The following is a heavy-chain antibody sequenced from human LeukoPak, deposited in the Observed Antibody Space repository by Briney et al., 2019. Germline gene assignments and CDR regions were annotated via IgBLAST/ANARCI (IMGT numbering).Heavy chain of an antibody. V-gene: IGHV3-23*01. CDR1: GFTFSTYA. CDR3: ARGRGGTYGSDYFDY. Sequence: GGSLRLSCAASGFTFSTYAMKWVRQAPGKGLEWVSTITGNGVSTFYADSVKGRFTISRDNSKNTLDLQMNSLRAEDTAVYYCARGRGGTYGSDYFDYWGQGTLVTVSS. J-gene: IGHJ4*02. CDR2: ITGNGVST. D-gene: IGHD1-26*01.